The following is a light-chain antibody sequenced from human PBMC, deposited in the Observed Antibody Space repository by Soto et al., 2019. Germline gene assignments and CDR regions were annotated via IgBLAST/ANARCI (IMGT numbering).Light chain of an antibody. CDR1: SSDVGGYNY. Sequence: QPASVSGSPGQSITISCTGTSSDVGGYNYVSWYQQHPGKAPKLMIYDVSNRPSGVSNRFSGSKSGNTASLTISGLQAEDEADYYCSSYTSSSSGVFGTGTKVTVL. V-gene: IGLV2-14*01. J-gene: IGLJ1*01. CDR2: DVS. CDR3: SSYTSSSSGV.